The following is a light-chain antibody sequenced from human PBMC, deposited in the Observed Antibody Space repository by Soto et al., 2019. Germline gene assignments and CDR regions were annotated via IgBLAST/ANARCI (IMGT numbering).Light chain of an antibody. CDR2: DAS. CDR3: QQYDNSPLT. CDR1: QSISNY. J-gene: IGKJ4*01. Sequence: DIELTQSPSSLSASVGDRVTITCQASQSISNYLNWYQRKPGKAPKLLIYDASNLETGVPSRFSGSGSGTDFTFTISSLEPEDIATYYCQQYDNSPLTFGGGTKVDIK. V-gene: IGKV1-33*01.